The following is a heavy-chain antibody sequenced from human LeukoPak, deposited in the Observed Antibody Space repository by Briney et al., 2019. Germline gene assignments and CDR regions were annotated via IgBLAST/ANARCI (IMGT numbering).Heavy chain of an antibody. CDR2: IIPIFGTA. V-gene: IGHV1-69*13. D-gene: IGHD6-6*01. Sequence: ASVNVSFKASGGTFSIYAISWVRQAPGQGLEWMGGIIPIFGTANYAQKFQGRVTITADESTSTAYMELSSLRSEDTAVYYCARVDSSSSSEWFDPWGQGTLVTVSS. J-gene: IGHJ5*02. CDR3: ARVDSSSSSEWFDP. CDR1: GGTFSIYA.